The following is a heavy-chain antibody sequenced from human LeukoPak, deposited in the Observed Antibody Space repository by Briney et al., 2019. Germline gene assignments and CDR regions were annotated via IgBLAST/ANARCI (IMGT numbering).Heavy chain of an antibody. J-gene: IGHJ4*02. CDR2: INPNGGGT. V-gene: IGHV1-46*01. CDR1: GYTFTGYY. CDR3: ARGVDNSRYYFDY. D-gene: IGHD1-14*01. Sequence: GTSVKVSCKASGYTFTGYYIHWVRQAPGQGLEWMGIINPNGGGTNYAQKFQGRVTMTRDTSTSTVYMDLSSLTSEDTALYYCARGVDNSRYYFDYWGQGTLVTVSS.